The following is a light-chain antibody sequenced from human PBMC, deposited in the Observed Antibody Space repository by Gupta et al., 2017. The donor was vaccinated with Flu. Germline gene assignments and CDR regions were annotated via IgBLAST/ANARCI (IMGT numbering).Light chain of an antibody. CDR1: QSLVYSDGNTY. V-gene: IGKV2-30*01. CDR2: KVS. CDR3: RQGTHWPPWT. Sequence: DVVMTQSPLSLPVTLGQPASISCRSSQSLVYSDGNTYLNWFQQRPGQSPRRLIYKVSNRDSGVPDRFSGSGYGTDFTLKISRGEAEDVGVYYCRQGTHWPPWTFGQGTKVEIK. J-gene: IGKJ1*01.